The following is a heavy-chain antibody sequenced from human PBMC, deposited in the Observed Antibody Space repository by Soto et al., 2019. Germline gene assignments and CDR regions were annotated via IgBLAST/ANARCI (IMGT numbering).Heavy chain of an antibody. CDR3: ARDSYDSSGYSTPFDY. CDR1: GFTFSSYS. V-gene: IGHV3-21*01. J-gene: IGHJ4*02. D-gene: IGHD3-22*01. CDR2: ISSSSSYI. Sequence: PGGSLRLSCAASGFTFSSYSMNWVRQAPGKGLEWVSSISSSSSYIYYAGSVKGRFTISRDNAKNSLYLQMNSLRAEDTAVYYCARDSYDSSGYSTPFDYWGQGTLVTVSS.